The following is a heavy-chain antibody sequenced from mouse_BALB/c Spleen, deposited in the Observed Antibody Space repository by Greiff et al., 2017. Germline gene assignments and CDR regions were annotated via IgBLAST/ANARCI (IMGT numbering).Heavy chain of an antibody. J-gene: IGHJ4*01. CDR1: GFSLTSYG. Sequence: QVQLKQSGPGLVAPSQSLSITCTVSGFSLTSYGVHWVRQPPGKGLEWLGVIWAGGSTNYNSALMSRLSISKDNSKSQVFLQMNSLQTDDTAMYYCDRDHRVVADAMDDWGQGTSVTVSS. D-gene: IGHD1-1*01. V-gene: IGHV2-9*02. CDR3: DRDHRVVADAMDD. CDR2: IWAGGST.